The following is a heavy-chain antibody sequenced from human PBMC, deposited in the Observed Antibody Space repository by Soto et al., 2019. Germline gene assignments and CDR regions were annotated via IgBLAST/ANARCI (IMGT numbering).Heavy chain of an antibody. Sequence: ASVKVSCKASGYTFTSYAMHWVRQAPGQRLEWKGWINAGNGNTKYSQKFQGRVTITRDTSASTAYLELSSLRSEDTAVYFCARGGGAARPGGYYYYYGMDVWGQGTTVTVSS. CDR1: GYTFTSYA. J-gene: IGHJ6*02. V-gene: IGHV1-3*01. CDR2: INAGNGNT. D-gene: IGHD6-6*01. CDR3: ARGGGAARPGGYYYYYGMDV.